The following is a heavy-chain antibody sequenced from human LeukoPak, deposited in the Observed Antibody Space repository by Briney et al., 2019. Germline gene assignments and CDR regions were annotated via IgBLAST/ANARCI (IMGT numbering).Heavy chain of an antibody. CDR2: NIPIFGTA. Sequence: GASVKVSCKASGGTFSSYAISWVRQAPGQGFEWMGGNIPIFGTANYAQKFQGRVTITADESTSTAYMELSSLRSEDTAVYYCAREVEDYYYGMDVWGQGTTVTVSS. J-gene: IGHJ6*02. CDR1: GGTFSSYA. V-gene: IGHV1-69*13. CDR3: AREVEDYYYGMDV.